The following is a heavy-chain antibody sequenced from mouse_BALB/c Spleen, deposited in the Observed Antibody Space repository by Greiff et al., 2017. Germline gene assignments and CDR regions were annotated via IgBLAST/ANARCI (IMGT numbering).Heavy chain of an antibody. CDR3: ARESPIYYGNYWYFDV. CDR1: GFNIKDTY. V-gene: IGHV14-3*02. D-gene: IGHD2-1*01. CDR2: IDPANGNT. Sequence: VQLKQSGAELVKPGASVKLSCTASGFNIKDTYMHWVKQRPEQGLEWIGRIDPANGNTKYDPKFQGKATITADTSSNTAYLQLSSLTSEDTAVYYCARESPIYYGNYWYFDVWGAGTTVTVSS. J-gene: IGHJ1*01.